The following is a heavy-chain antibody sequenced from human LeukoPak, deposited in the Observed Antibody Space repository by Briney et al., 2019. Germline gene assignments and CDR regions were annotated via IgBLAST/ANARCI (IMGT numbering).Heavy chain of an antibody. J-gene: IGHJ6*02. V-gene: IGHV3-49*03. CDR1: GFTFGDYA. Sequence: GSLRLSCTASGFTFGDYAMSWFRQAPGKGLEWVGFIRSKAYGGTTEYAASVKGRFTISRDDSKSIAYLQMNSLKTEDTAVYYCTRDVDGYDYYCYYGMDVWGQGTTVTVSS. D-gene: IGHD5-24*01. CDR3: TRDVDGYDYYCYYGMDV. CDR2: IRSKAYGGTT.